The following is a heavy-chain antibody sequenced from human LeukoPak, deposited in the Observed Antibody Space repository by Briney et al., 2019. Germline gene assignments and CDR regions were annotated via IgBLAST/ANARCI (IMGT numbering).Heavy chain of an antibody. J-gene: IGHJ6*02. CDR2: IYSGGST. CDR3: ARDLVGYCSGGSCSIYYYYYGMDV. Sequence: GGSLRLSCAASGFTVSSNYMSWVRQAPGKGLEWVSVIYSGGSTYYADSVKGRFTISRDNSKNTLYLQMNSLRAEDTAVYYCARDLVGYCSGGSCSIYYYYYGMDVWGQGTTVTVSS. D-gene: IGHD2-15*01. V-gene: IGHV3-66*01. CDR1: GFTVSSNY.